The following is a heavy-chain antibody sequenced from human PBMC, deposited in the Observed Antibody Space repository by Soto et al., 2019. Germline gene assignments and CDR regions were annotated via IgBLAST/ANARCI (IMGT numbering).Heavy chain of an antibody. CDR3: AKDGGGTGTTRLYYFDY. CDR2: ISGSGGST. CDR1: GFTFSSYA. V-gene: IGHV3-23*01. Sequence: GGSLRLSCAASGFTFSSYAMSWVRQAPGKGLEWVSAISGSGGSTYYADSVKGRFTISRDNSKNTLYLQMNSLRAEDTAVYYCAKDGGGTGTTRLYYFDYWGQGTLVTVSS. D-gene: IGHD1-7*01. J-gene: IGHJ4*02.